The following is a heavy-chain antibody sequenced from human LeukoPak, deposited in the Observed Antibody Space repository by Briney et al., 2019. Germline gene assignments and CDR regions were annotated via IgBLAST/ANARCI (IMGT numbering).Heavy chain of an antibody. CDR2: INHSGST. CDR1: GGSFSGYY. Sequence: SETLSLTCAVYGGSFSGYYWSWIRQPPGKGLEWIGEINHSGSTNYNPSLKSRVTISVDTSKNQFSLKLSSVTAADTAVYYCATDYGDYADDAFDIWGQGTMVTVSS. D-gene: IGHD4-17*01. V-gene: IGHV4-34*01. CDR3: ATDYGDYADDAFDI. J-gene: IGHJ3*02.